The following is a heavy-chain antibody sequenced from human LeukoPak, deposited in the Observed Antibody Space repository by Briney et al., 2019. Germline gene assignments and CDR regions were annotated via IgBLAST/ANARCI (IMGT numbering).Heavy chain of an antibody. Sequence: GGSLRLSCAASGFTFDDYAMHWVRQAPGKGLEWVSGISWNSGSIGYADSVKGRFTISRDNAKNSLYLQMNSLRAEDTAVYYCAKDREDSSGWYPGTFDIWGQGTMVTVSS. V-gene: IGHV3-9*01. CDR3: AKDREDSSGWYPGTFDI. J-gene: IGHJ3*02. CDR1: GFTFDDYA. CDR2: ISWNSGSI. D-gene: IGHD6-19*01.